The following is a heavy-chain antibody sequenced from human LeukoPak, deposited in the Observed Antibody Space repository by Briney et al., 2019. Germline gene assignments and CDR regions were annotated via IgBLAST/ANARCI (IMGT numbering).Heavy chain of an antibody. CDR1: GFTFTSYW. CDR3: ARGPGDFDASDI. V-gene: IGHV3-7*01. Sequence: SGGSLRLSCEASGFTFTSYWMSWVRQAPGKGPEGVAHIKESGNEQYYADSVKGRFTISRDNVKQSLGLQMNSLRVEDTAVYYCARGPGDFDASDIWGQGTMVTVSS. D-gene: IGHD1-14*01. J-gene: IGHJ3*02. CDR2: IKESGNEQ.